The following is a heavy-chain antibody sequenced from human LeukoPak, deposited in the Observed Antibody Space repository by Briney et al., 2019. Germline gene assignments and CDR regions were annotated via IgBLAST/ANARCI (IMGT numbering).Heavy chain of an antibody. V-gene: IGHV4-38-2*02. CDR3: ATTTIRLGY. Sequence: SETLSLTCTVSGYSLSSGYYWGWVRQPPGKGLEWIWSVDHSGGTYYNPSLRSRVSISVDTSKNQFSLKLSSVTAADTAVYYCATTTIRLGYWGQGTLVTVSS. J-gene: IGHJ4*02. CDR2: VDHSGGT. CDR1: GYSLSSGYY. D-gene: IGHD1-26*01.